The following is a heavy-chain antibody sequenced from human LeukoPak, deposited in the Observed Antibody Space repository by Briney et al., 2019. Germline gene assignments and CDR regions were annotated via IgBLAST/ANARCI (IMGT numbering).Heavy chain of an antibody. Sequence: SETLSLTCTVSGGSISSSSYYWGWIRQPPEKGLEWIGSVSYSGTSYYNPSLKSRVTMSVDTSKNQFSLKLNSVTAADTAVYYCARIPIVGAIDWGQGTLVTVSS. CDR3: ARIPIVGAID. J-gene: IGHJ4*02. CDR1: GGSISSSSYY. D-gene: IGHD1-26*01. V-gene: IGHV4-39*01. CDR2: VSYSGTS.